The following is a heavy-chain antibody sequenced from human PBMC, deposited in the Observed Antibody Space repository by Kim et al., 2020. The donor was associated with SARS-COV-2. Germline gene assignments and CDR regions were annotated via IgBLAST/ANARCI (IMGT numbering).Heavy chain of an antibody. J-gene: IGHJ4*02. Sequence: KFRDRLTITRDTSASIAYMQLSGLRSEDTAVYYCARNIVGTIDLDYWGQGTLVTVSS. D-gene: IGHD2-21*01. CDR3: ARNIVGTIDLDY. V-gene: IGHV1-3*01.